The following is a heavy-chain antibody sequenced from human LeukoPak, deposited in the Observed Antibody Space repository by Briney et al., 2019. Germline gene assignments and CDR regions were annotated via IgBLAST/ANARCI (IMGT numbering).Heavy chain of an antibody. CDR3: ARQGPYSNYDY. J-gene: IGHJ4*02. Sequence: GGSLRLSCAASGFTFSSYDMHWVRQATGKGLEWVSAIGTAGDTYYPGSVKGRFTISRESAKNSLYLQMNSLRAGDTAVYYCARQGPYSNYDYWGQGTLVTVSS. D-gene: IGHD4-11*01. V-gene: IGHV3-13*01. CDR1: GFTFSSYD. CDR2: IGTAGDT.